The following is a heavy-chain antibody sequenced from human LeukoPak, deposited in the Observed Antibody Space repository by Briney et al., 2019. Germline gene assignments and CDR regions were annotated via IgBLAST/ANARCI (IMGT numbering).Heavy chain of an antibody. J-gene: IGHJ6*02. V-gene: IGHV3-48*04. D-gene: IGHD3-10*01. Sequence: GGSLRLSCAASGLTFSSYSMNWVRQAPGKGLEWGSYISGSSSTIYYADSVKGRFTISRDNAKKSLYLQMNGLRVEDTAFYYCTKDLTPGGADVWGQGTTVTVSS. CDR1: GLTFSSYS. CDR3: TKDLTPGGADV. CDR2: ISGSSSTI.